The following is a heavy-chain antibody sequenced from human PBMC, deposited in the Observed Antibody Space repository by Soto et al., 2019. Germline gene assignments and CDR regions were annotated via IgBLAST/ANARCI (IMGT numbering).Heavy chain of an antibody. CDR1: GFTFSSHG. CDR3: VRAAGYSGNDYVYYYGMDV. V-gene: IGHV3-33*01. J-gene: IGHJ6*02. D-gene: IGHD5-12*01. CDR2: VWYDGRNK. Sequence: QVQVVESGGGVVQPGRSLSLSCAASGFTFSSHGMHWVRQAPGKGLEWVALVWYDGRNKDYADSVKGRFTISRDNSKNTLYLQMNRLRDEDTAVYYCVRAAGYSGNDYVYYYGMDVWGQGTTVTVSS.